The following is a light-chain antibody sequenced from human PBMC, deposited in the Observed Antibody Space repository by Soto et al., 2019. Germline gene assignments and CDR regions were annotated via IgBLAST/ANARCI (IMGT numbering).Light chain of an antibody. Sequence: QLVLTQSPSASASLGASVKLTCTLSSGHSSYAIAWHQQQPEKGPRYLMKLNSDGSHSKGDEIPDRFSGSSSGAERYLTISSLQSEDEADYYCQTWSTPREGFYPVVFGGGTQLTVL. J-gene: IGLJ2*01. CDR2: LNSDGSH. V-gene: IGLV4-69*01. CDR1: SGHSSYA. CDR3: QTWSTPREGFYPVV.